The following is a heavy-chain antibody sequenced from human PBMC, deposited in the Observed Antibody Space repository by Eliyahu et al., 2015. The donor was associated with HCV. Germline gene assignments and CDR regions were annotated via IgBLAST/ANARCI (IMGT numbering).Heavy chain of an antibody. CDR3: TRHGLEDGYNFGDFDY. CDR1: GFXFSGSA. V-gene: IGHV3-73*01. J-gene: IGHJ4*02. CDR2: IRSKANSYAT. D-gene: IGHD5-24*01. Sequence: EVQLVESGGGLVQPGGSLKLSXAAXGFXFSGSAXHXVRQASGKGLEWVGRIRSKANSYATAYAASVKGRFTISRDDSKNTAYLQMNTLKTEDTAVYYCTRHGLEDGYNFGDFDYWGQGTLVTVSS.